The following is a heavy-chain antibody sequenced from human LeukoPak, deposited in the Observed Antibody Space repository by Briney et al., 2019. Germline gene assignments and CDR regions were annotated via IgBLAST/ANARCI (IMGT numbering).Heavy chain of an antibody. J-gene: IGHJ6*03. CDR1: GGSISSYY. Sequence: SETLSLTCTVSGGSISSYYWSWIRQPPGKGLEWIGYIYYSGSTNYNPSLKSRVTISVDTSKNQFSLKLSSVTAADTAVYYCARQGLRWYYYYMDVWGKGTTVTISS. CDR3: ARQGLRWYYYYMDV. CDR2: IYYSGST. V-gene: IGHV4-59*08. D-gene: IGHD2-15*01.